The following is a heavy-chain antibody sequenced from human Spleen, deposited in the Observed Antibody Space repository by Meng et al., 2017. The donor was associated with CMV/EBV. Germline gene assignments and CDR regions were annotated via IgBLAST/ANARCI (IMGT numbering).Heavy chain of an antibody. V-gene: IGHV1-18*01. Sequence: ASVKVSCKSSGYVFLSYGVSWVRQAPGQGLEWLGWISGYSGKTNYAQRFQGRVTMTTDTSTSTAYMELRSLRSDDTAVYYCARERGGDGYNYKYYAYYNLDVWGQGTTVTVSS. CDR3: ARERGGDGYNYKYYAYYNLDV. CDR1: GYVFLSYG. J-gene: IGHJ6*03. D-gene: IGHD5-24*01. CDR2: ISGYSGKT.